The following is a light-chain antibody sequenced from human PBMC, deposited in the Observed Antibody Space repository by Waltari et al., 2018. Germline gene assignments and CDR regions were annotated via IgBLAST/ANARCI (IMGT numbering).Light chain of an antibody. CDR1: SSTIGNNP. Sequence: QPVLTQPPSASGTPGQRVTIPCSGSSSTIGNNPVNWFQQLPGTAPKLLIFSNNQRPSGVPDRFSGSKPGNSASLAISGLQSEDEAEYYCAAWDDSLNGYVFGTGTKVTVL. CDR3: AAWDDSLNGYV. V-gene: IGLV1-44*01. CDR2: SNN. J-gene: IGLJ1*01.